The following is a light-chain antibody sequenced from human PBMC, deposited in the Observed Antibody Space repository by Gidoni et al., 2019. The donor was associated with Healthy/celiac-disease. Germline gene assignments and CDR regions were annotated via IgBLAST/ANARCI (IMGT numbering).Light chain of an antibody. J-gene: IGKJ1*01. V-gene: IGKV1-8*01. CDR1: QGISSY. CDR2: AAS. CDR3: RQYYNYPWT. Sequence: AIRMTQSPSSFSASTGDRVTITCRASQGISSYLAWYQHKPGKAPKLLIYAASTLQSGVPSRFSGSGSGTDFTLTISCMQSEDFATYYCRQYYNYPWTFGQGTKVEIK.